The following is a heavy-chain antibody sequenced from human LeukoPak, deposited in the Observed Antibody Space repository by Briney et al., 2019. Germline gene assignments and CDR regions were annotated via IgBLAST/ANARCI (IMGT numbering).Heavy chain of an antibody. CDR3: ARQRAAGWFDP. Sequence: SETLSLTCTVSGGSISSYYWSWIRQRQGQGLECIGYIYYSGSTNYNPSLKSRVTISVDTSKNQFSLKLSSVTAADTAVYYCARQRAAGWFDPWGQGTLVTVSS. V-gene: IGHV4-59*08. CDR1: GGSISSYY. J-gene: IGHJ5*02. CDR2: IYYSGST. D-gene: IGHD2-15*01.